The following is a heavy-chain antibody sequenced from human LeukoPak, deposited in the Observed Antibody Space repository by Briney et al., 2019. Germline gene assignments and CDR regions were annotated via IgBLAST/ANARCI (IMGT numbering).Heavy chain of an antibody. CDR2: ITASSTYI. CDR3: AREYYYDESAGNY. V-gene: IGHV3-21*01. CDR1: GFSFSRSS. J-gene: IGHJ4*02. D-gene: IGHD3-22*01. Sequence: GGSLRLSCAASGFSFSRSSMGWVRQAPGKGLEWVSSITASSTYIYYADSVKGRFTISRDNVEKSVYLQMNSLRAEDTAVYYCAREYYYDESAGNYWGQGTLITVSS.